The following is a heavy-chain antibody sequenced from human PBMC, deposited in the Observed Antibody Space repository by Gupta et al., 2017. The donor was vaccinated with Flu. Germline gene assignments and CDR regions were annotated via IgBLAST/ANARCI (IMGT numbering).Heavy chain of an antibody. V-gene: IGHV3-21*01. CDR1: GFTFSSYS. J-gene: IGHJ4*02. CDR3: ARDFVGIAAPKAFDY. Sequence: EVQLVESGGGLVKPGGSLRLSCAASGFTFSSYSMNWVRQAPGKGLEWVSSISSSSSYIYYADSVKGRFTISRDNAKNSLYLQMNSLRAEDTAVYYCARDFVGIAAPKAFDYWGQGTLVTVSS. CDR2: ISSSSSYI. D-gene: IGHD6-6*01.